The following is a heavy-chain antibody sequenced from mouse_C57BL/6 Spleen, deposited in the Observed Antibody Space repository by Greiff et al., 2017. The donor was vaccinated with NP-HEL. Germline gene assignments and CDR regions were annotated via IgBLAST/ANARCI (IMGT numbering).Heavy chain of an antibody. V-gene: IGHV1-81*01. J-gene: IGHJ4*01. Sequence: VQLQQSGAELARPGASVKLSCKASGYTFTSYGISWVKQRTGQGLEWIGEIYPRSGNTYYNEKFKGKATLTADKSSSTAYMELRSLTSEDSAVYFCARFLYGNYRGNYAMDYWGQGTSVTVSS. D-gene: IGHD2-1*01. CDR1: GYTFTSYG. CDR3: ARFLYGNYRGNYAMDY. CDR2: IYPRSGNT.